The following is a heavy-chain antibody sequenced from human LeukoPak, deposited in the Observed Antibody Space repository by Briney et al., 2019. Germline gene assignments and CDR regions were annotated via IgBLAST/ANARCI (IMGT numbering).Heavy chain of an antibody. CDR2: ISYDGSNK. Sequence: GSLRLSCAASGFTFSSYAMHWVRQAPGKGLEWVAVISYDGSNKYYADSVKGRFTISRDNSKNTLYLQMNSLRAEDTAVYYCARTIRGYSYGYFDYWGQGTLVTVSS. J-gene: IGHJ4*02. CDR1: GFTFSSYA. V-gene: IGHV3-30*04. CDR3: ARTIRGYSYGYFDY. D-gene: IGHD5-18*01.